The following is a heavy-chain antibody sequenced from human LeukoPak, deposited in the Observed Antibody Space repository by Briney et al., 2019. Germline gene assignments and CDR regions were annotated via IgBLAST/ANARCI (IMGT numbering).Heavy chain of an antibody. D-gene: IGHD1-26*01. CDR1: GGTFSSYA. CDR3: ARDSGSYSTTFHY. J-gene: IGHJ4*02. CDR2: ISAYNGNT. Sequence: GSSVKVSCKASGGTFSSYAISWVRQAPGQGLEWMGWISAYNGNTDYAQKFQGRVIMTTDTSTSTVYMELRSLRSDDTAIYYCARDSGSYSTTFHYWGQGTLVTVSS. V-gene: IGHV1-18*01.